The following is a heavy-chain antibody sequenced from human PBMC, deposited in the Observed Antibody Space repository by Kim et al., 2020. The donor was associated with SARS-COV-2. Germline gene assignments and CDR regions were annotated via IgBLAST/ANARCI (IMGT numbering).Heavy chain of an antibody. Sequence: EQKFKGRVTITADEATSTAYMELSSLRSEDTAVYYCARDETGTTYGMDVWGQGTTVTVSS. D-gene: IGHD1-7*01. CDR3: ARDETGTTYGMDV. V-gene: IGHV1-69*01. J-gene: IGHJ6*02.